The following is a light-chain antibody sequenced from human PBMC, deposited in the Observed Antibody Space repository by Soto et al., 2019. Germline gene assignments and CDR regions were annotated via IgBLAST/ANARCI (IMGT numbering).Light chain of an antibody. CDR1: QRMSAW. J-gene: IGKJ1*01. V-gene: IGKV1-5*01. CDR3: QQYDTYPWT. Sequence: DIQMTPSPTTLSASVGDRVIITCRASQRMSAWLAWYQQKPGKAPKLLIYDASSLENGVPSRFSGSGSGTEFTLTISSLQPDDFATYYCQQYDTYPWTFGQGTKVDIK. CDR2: DAS.